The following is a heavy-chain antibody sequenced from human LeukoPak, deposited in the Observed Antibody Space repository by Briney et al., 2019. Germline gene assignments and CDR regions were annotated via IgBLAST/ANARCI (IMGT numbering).Heavy chain of an antibody. J-gene: IGHJ3*02. CDR2: IIPIFGTA. V-gene: IGHV1-69*05. Sequence: GASVKVSCKASGGTFSRYAISWVRQAPGQGLEWMGRIIPIFGTANYAQKFQGRVTVTTDESTSTAYMELSSLRSEDTAVYYCARDQEAYYYGSGSSLYIWGQGTMVTVSP. CDR3: ARDQEAYYYGSGSSLYI. CDR1: GGTFSRYA. D-gene: IGHD3-10*01.